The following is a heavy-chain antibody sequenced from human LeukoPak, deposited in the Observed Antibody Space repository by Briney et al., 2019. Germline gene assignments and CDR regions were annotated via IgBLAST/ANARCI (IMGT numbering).Heavy chain of an antibody. V-gene: IGHV3-48*01. Sequence: GGTLRLSCAASKFTFSDYGMNWVRQAPGKGLEWVSYISSSSSTIYYGDSVKGRFTISRDNAENSLYLQMNSLRAEDTAVYYCAKGGVVGAPVDYWGQGTLVTVSS. CDR1: KFTFSDYG. D-gene: IGHD1-26*01. CDR3: AKGGVVGAPVDY. J-gene: IGHJ4*02. CDR2: ISSSSSTI.